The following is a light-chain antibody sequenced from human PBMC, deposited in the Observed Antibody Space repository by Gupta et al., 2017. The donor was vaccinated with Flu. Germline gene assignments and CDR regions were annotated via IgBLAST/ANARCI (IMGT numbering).Light chain of an antibody. V-gene: IGLV6-57*03. CDR1: SGSIASNY. J-gene: IGLJ3*02. CDR2: DDH. Sequence: NFMLTQPHSVSESPGKTVTISCTRSSGSIASNYVQWYQQRPGSAPTTVIYDDHQRPFGVPDRFSGSIDSSSNSASLTISGLKTDDEADYYCQSYDNSNHVFGGGTKLTVL. CDR3: QSYDNSNHV.